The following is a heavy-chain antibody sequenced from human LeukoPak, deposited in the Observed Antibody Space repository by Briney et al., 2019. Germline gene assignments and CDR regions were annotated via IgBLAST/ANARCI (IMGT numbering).Heavy chain of an antibody. CDR2: ISYDGSNK. V-gene: IGHV3-30*04. CDR3: AKDAGYSGYDSHFDY. D-gene: IGHD5-12*01. J-gene: IGHJ4*02. CDR1: GFTFSGSA. Sequence: GGSLRLSCAASGFTFSGSAMHWVRQAPGKGLEWVAVISYDGSNKYYADSVKGRFTISRDNSKNTLYLQMNSLRAEDTAVYYCAKDAGYSGYDSHFDYWGQGTLVTVSS.